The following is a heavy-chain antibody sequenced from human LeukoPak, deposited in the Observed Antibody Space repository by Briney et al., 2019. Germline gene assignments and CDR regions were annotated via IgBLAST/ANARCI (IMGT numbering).Heavy chain of an antibody. CDR1: GGTFSSYA. CDR3: ARTSWVEPVFGRSWDYYYYYGMDV. J-gene: IGHJ6*04. D-gene: IGHD3-10*02. V-gene: IGHV1-69*06. Sequence: ASVKVSCKASGGTFSSYAISWVRQAPGQGLEWMGRIIPIFGTANYAQKFQGRVTITADKSASTAYMELSSLRSEDTAVYYCARTSWVEPVFGRSWDYYYYYGMDVWGKGTTVTVSS. CDR2: IIPIFGTA.